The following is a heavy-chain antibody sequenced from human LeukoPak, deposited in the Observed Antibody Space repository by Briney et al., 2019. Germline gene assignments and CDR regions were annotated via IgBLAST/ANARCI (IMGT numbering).Heavy chain of an antibody. CDR3: ARVPSTQWLVYYFDY. Sequence: GGSLRLSCAASGFTFSSYWMHWVRQAPGKGLVWVSRINSDGSSTTYADSVKGRFTISRDNAKNTLYLQMNSLRAEDTAVYYCARVPSTQWLVYYFDYWGQGTLVTVSS. D-gene: IGHD6-19*01. V-gene: IGHV3-74*01. J-gene: IGHJ4*02. CDR1: GFTFSSYW. CDR2: INSDGSST.